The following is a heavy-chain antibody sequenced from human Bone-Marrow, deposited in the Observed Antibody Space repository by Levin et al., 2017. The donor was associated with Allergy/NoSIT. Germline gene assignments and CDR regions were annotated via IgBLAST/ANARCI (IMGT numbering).Heavy chain of an antibody. Sequence: GGSLRLSCAASGFTFSSYAMSWVRQAPGKGLEWVSAISGSGGSTYYADSVKGRFTISRDNSKNTLYLQMNSLRAEDTAVYYCAKAVPPDSYRSSWYGGPYYYYYYGMDGWGQGTTVTVSS. J-gene: IGHJ6*02. CDR1: GFTFSSYA. D-gene: IGHD6-13*01. CDR2: ISGSGGST. CDR3: AKAVPPDSYRSSWYGGPYYYYYYGMDG. V-gene: IGHV3-23*01.